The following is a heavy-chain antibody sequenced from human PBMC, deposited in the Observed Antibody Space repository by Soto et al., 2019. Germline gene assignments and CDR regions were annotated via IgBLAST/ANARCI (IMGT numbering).Heavy chain of an antibody. CDR2: IKQDGSQK. CDR3: AKQVATGTALYDY. Sequence: GGSLRLSCAASGFTFSRYWMSWVRQGPGKGLEWVANIKQDGSQKNYVDSVKGRVTISRDNAKNSLYLQMNSLRAEDTAVYYCAKQVATGTALYDYWGQGSLVTVSS. V-gene: IGHV3-7*05. J-gene: IGHJ4*02. D-gene: IGHD6-13*01. CDR1: GFTFSRYW.